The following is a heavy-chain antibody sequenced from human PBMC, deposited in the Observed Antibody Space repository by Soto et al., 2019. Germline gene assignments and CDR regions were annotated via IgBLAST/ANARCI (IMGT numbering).Heavy chain of an antibody. CDR3: TRDIGGWGAY. CDR1: GFTFSSYW. V-gene: IGHV3-74*01. J-gene: IGHJ4*02. Sequence: EVQLVESGGGLVQPGGSLRLSCAASGFTFSSYWMHWVRQAPGKGLVWVSRTNEDGSIINYADSVKGRFTISRDNAKDILYLEMNRLRVEDTAVYYCTRDIGGWGAYWGQGALVTVSS. D-gene: IGHD3-10*01. CDR2: TNEDGSII.